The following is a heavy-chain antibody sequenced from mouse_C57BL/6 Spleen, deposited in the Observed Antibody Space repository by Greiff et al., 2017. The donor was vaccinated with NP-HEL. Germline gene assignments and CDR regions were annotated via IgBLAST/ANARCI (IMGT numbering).Heavy chain of an antibody. CDR3: ARDRGTGTNYFDY. CDR1: GFTFSSYA. V-gene: IGHV5-4*01. Sequence: EVKVVESGGGLVKPGGSLKLSCAASGFTFSSYAMSWVRQTPEKRLEWVATISDGGSYTYYPDNVKGRFTISRDNAKHNLYLQMSHLKSEDTAMYYCARDRGTGTNYFDYWGQGTTLTVSS. CDR2: ISDGGSYT. D-gene: IGHD4-1*01. J-gene: IGHJ2*01.